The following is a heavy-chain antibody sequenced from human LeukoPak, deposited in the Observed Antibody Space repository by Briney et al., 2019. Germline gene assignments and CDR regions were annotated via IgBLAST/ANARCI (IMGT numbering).Heavy chain of an antibody. D-gene: IGHD6-19*01. Sequence: GASVKVSCKASGHIFTNHGISWVRQAPGQGLEWMGWISGYNGNTNYAEKVQGRVTMTADTSSTTVYMELRSLTSDDTAMYYCAREKGSGWYFFDSWGQGTPVTVSS. V-gene: IGHV1-18*01. CDR2: ISGYNGNT. CDR1: GHIFTNHG. CDR3: AREKGSGWYFFDS. J-gene: IGHJ4*02.